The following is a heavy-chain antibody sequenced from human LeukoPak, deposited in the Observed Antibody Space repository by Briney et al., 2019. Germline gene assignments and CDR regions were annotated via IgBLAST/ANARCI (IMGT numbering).Heavy chain of an antibody. CDR1: GFAFSTSD. D-gene: IGHD4-11*01. Sequence: GGSLRLSCAASGFAFSTSDMHWVRQAAGQGLEWVSGIGKASDTYYLDSVRGRFTIFRENDENSVYLQMNNLRAGDTAVYYCARGDYMGFDPWGQGTLVTVSS. CDR3: ARGDYMGFDP. V-gene: IGHV3-13*01. J-gene: IGHJ5*02. CDR2: IGKASDT.